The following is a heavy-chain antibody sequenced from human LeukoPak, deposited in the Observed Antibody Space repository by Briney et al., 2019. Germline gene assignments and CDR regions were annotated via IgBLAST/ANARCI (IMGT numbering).Heavy chain of an antibody. Sequence: SETLSLTCTVSGGSISSYYWSWIRQPPGKGLEWIGYIYYSGSTNYNPPLRSRVTISVDMSKNQFSLKLISVTAAGTAVYYCARYNYGRLDYWGQGTLVTVSS. CDR2: IYYSGST. D-gene: IGHD5-18*01. CDR3: ARYNYGRLDY. CDR1: GGSISSYY. V-gene: IGHV4-59*01. J-gene: IGHJ4*02.